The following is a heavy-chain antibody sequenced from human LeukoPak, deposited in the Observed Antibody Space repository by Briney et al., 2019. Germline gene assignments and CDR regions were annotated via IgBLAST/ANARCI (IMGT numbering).Heavy chain of an antibody. Sequence: SETLSLTCTVSGGSISSYYWSWIRQPPGKGLEWIGYIYYSGSTNYNPSLKSRVTISVDTSKNQFSLKLSSVTAADTAVYYCARDGVADSSGGYFQHWGQGTLVTVSS. D-gene: IGHD6-6*01. CDR1: GGSISSYY. CDR2: IYYSGST. J-gene: IGHJ1*01. CDR3: ARDGVADSSGGYFQH. V-gene: IGHV4-59*01.